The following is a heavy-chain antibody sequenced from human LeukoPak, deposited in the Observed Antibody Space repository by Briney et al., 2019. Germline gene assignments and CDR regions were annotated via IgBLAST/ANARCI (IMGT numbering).Heavy chain of an antibody. CDR1: GFTFSDYY. Sequence: PGGSLRLSCAASGFTFSDYYMSWIRQAPGKGLEWVSYISSSGSTIYYADSVKGRFTISRDNAKNSLYLQMNSLRAEDTAVYYCARDRYCSSTSCYNYYYYGMDVWGQGTTVTVSS. V-gene: IGHV3-11*01. J-gene: IGHJ6*02. CDR2: ISSSGSTI. CDR3: ARDRYCSSTSCYNYYYYGMDV. D-gene: IGHD2-2*02.